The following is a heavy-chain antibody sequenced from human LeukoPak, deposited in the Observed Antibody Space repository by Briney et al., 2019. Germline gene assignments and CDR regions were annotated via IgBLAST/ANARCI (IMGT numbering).Heavy chain of an antibody. Sequence: PSETLSFTXTVSRGSISSYYWSWIRQPPGKGPEWIGYIYYSGSTNYNPSLKSRVTISVDTSKNQFSLKLSSVTAADTAVYYCASLTGADWYFDLWGRGTLVTVSS. D-gene: IGHD7-27*01. CDR1: RGSISSYY. V-gene: IGHV4-59*01. CDR2: IYYSGST. J-gene: IGHJ2*01. CDR3: ASLTGADWYFDL.